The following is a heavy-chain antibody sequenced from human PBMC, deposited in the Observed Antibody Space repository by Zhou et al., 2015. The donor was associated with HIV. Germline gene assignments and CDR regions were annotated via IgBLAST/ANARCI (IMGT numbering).Heavy chain of an antibody. CDR2: INPSNGIT. J-gene: IGHJ4*02. V-gene: IGHV1-46*04. CDR1: GYTFTYYY. CDR3: ARDRPRSGGGTYPYY. D-gene: IGHD2-15*01. Sequence: QVQLVQSGAEVKKPGASVKVSCKASGYTFTYYYMHWVRQAPGQGLEWMGVINPSNGITSQAQGRVILTRDTSTSTAYMEVNRLTSDDTAVYYCARDRPRSGGGTYPYYWGQGSLVTVSS.